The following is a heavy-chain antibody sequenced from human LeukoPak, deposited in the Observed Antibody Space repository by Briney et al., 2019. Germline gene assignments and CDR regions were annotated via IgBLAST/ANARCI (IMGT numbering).Heavy chain of an antibody. CDR1: GGSISSGSYY. D-gene: IGHD1-20*01. CDR2: IYTSGST. CDR3: ARSLGITGTPYDY. V-gene: IGHV4-61*02. J-gene: IGHJ4*02. Sequence: SETLSLTCTVSGGSISSGSYYWSWIRQPAGKGLEWIGRIYTSGSTNYNPSLKSRVTISVDTSKNQFSLKLSSVTAADMAVYYCARSLGITGTPYDYWGQGTLVTVSS.